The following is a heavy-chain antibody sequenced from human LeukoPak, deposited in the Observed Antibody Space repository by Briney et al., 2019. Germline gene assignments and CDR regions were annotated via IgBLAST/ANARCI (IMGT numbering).Heavy chain of an antibody. J-gene: IGHJ4*02. CDR2: INHSGST. Sequence: SETLSLTCAVYGGSFSGYYWSWIRQPPGKGLEWIGEINHSGSTNYNPSLKSRVTITVDTSKNQFSLKLSSVTAADTAVYYCARGALGGARLFDYWGQGTLVTVSS. V-gene: IGHV4-34*01. CDR3: ARGALGGARLFDY. CDR1: GGSFSGYY. D-gene: IGHD3-16*01.